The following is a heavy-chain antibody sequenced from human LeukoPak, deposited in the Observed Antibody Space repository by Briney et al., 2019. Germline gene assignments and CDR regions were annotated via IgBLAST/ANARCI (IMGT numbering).Heavy chain of an antibody. CDR1: GFTFSSYG. V-gene: IGHV3-30*02. Sequence: GGSLRLSCAASGFTFSSYGMHWVRQAPGKGLEWVAFIRYDGSNKYYADSVKGRFTISRDNSKNTLYLQMNSLRAEDTAVYYCAKGPAVLLWFGELLSPLGYWDQGTLVTVSS. J-gene: IGHJ4*02. CDR3: AKGPAVLLWFGELLSPLGY. CDR2: IRYDGSNK. D-gene: IGHD3-10*01.